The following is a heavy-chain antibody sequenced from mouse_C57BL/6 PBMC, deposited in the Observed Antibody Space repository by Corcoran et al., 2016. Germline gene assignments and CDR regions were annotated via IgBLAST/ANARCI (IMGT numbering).Heavy chain of an antibody. V-gene: IGHV3-6*01. CDR2: ISYDGSN. CDR1: GYSITSGYY. J-gene: IGHJ4*01. CDR3: AREAVEDYYAMDY. D-gene: IGHD1-1*01. Sequence: DVQLQESGPGLVKPSQSLSLTCSVTGYSITSGYYWNWIRQFPGNKLEWMGYISYDGSNNYNPSLKNRISITRDTSKNQFFLKLNFVTTEDTATYYCAREAVEDYYAMDYWGQGTSVTFSS.